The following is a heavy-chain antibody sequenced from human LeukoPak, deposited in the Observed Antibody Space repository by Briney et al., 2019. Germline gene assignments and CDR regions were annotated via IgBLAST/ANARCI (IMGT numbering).Heavy chain of an antibody. V-gene: IGHV4-39*07. D-gene: IGHD1-1*01. CDR2: IYYSGST. J-gene: IGHJ4*02. Sequence: SETLSLTCTVSGGSISSSSYYWGWIRQPPGKGLEWIGSIYYSGSTYYNPSLKSRVTISVDTSKNQFSLKLSSVTAADTAVYYCARSIGKSTFDYWGQGTLVTVSS. CDR3: ARSIGKSTFDY. CDR1: GGSISSSSYY.